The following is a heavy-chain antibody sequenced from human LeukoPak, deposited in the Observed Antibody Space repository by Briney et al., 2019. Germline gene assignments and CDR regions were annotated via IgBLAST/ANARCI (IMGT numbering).Heavy chain of an antibody. V-gene: IGHV4-61*02. D-gene: IGHD3-10*01. Sequence: SETLSLTCTVSGGSISSGSYYCSWIRQPAGKGLEWIGRIYTSGSTNYNPSLKSRVTISVDTSKNQFSLKLSSVTAADTAVYYCARGTYYPRTDAFDIWGQGTMVTVSS. CDR1: GGSISSGSYY. CDR2: IYTSGST. CDR3: ARGTYYPRTDAFDI. J-gene: IGHJ3*02.